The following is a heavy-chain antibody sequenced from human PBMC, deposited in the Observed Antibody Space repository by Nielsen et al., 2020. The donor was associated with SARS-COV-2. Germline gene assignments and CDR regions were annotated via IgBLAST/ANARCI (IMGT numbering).Heavy chain of an antibody. D-gene: IGHD3-3*01. J-gene: IGHJ6*02. Sequence: ASVKVSCKASGYTFTSYGISWVRQAPGQGLEWMGWISAYNGNTNYAQKLQGRVTMTTDTSTSTAYMELRSLRSDDTAVYYCARDPTIFGVVISYYYYGMDVWGQGTTVTVSS. V-gene: IGHV1-18*01. CDR2: ISAYNGNT. CDR1: GYTFTSYG. CDR3: ARDPTIFGVVISYYYYGMDV.